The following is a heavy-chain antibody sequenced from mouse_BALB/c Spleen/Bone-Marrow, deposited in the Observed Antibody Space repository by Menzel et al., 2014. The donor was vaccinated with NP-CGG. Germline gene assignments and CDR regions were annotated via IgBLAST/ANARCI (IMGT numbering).Heavy chain of an antibody. D-gene: IGHD1-1*01. CDR2: IHYSGST. CDR3: ARDGSLYYFDY. Sequence: EVKLQESGPDLVKPSQSLSLTCTVTGYSITSGYSWHWIRPFPGNKLEWMGYIHYSGSTHYNPSLKSRISITRDTSKNQFFLQLNSVTTEDTATYYCARDGSLYYFDYWGQGTTLTVSS. V-gene: IGHV3-1*02. CDR1: GYSITSGYS. J-gene: IGHJ2*01.